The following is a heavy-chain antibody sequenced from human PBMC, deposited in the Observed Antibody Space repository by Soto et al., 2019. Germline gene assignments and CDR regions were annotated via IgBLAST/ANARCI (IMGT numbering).Heavy chain of an antibody. CDR3: ARITGRHLDC. CDR2: VDYSGTA. Sequence: PSETLSLTCTVSSGSISVTNVFWGWVRQPPGKGLEWIGNVDYSGTAYFSPSLATRVTFHVDTSKNQFSLTLYSVTAADTAVYYCARITGRHLDCWGQGILVTVSS. J-gene: IGHJ4*02. D-gene: IGHD1-20*01. V-gene: IGHV4-39*01. CDR1: SGSISVTNVF.